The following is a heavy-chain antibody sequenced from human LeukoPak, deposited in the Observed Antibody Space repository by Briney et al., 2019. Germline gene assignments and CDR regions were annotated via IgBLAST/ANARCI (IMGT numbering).Heavy chain of an antibody. CDR2: ISSNGGST. D-gene: IGHD4-17*01. J-gene: IGHJ4*02. CDR3: ARAGYGDPDY. Sequence: GGSLRLSCAASGFTFSSYAMHWVRQAPGKGLEYVSAISSNGGSTYYANSVKGRFTISRDNSKNTLYLQMGSLRAEDMAVYYCARAGYGDPDYWGQGTLVTVSS. V-gene: IGHV3-64*01. CDR1: GFTFSSYA.